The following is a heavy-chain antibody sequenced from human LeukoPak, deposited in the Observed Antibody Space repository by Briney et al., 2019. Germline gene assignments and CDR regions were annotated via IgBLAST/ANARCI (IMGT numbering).Heavy chain of an antibody. D-gene: IGHD2-15*01. CDR1: GYTFTGYY. Sequence: GASVKVSCKASGYTFTGYYMHWVRQSPGQGLEWMGWINPNSGGTNYAQKFRGRVTMTRDTSISTAYVELSRLRSDDTAVYYCARMVDWVAFDIWGQGTMVTVSS. J-gene: IGHJ3*02. CDR3: ARMVDWVAFDI. V-gene: IGHV1-2*02. CDR2: INPNSGGT.